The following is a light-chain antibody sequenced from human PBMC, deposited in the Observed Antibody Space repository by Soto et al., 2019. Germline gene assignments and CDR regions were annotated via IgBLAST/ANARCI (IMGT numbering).Light chain of an antibody. V-gene: IGLV2-11*01. J-gene: IGLJ1*01. CDR1: SSDVGGYNY. CDR3: CSYAGSSLYV. Sequence: QSALTQPRSVSGSPGQSVTISCTGTSSDVGGYNYVSWYQQHPGKAPKLMIYDVSKRPSGVPDRFSGSKSGNTASLTISGLLAEDEADYYCCSYAGSSLYVFGTGTKLTVL. CDR2: DVS.